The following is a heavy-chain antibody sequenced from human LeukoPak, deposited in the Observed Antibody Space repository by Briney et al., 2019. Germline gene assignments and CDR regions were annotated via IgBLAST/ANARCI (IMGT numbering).Heavy chain of an antibody. CDR2: INHSGST. V-gene: IGHV4-34*01. J-gene: IGHJ4*02. CDR3: ARGLGGRYCSSTSCPKDY. CDR1: GGSFSGYY. Sequence: KTSETLSLTCAVYGGSFSGYYWSWIRQPPGKGLEWIGEINHSGSTNYNPSLKSRVTISVDTSKNQFSLKLSSVTAADTAVYYCARGLGGRYCSSTSCPKDYWGQGTLVTVSS. D-gene: IGHD2-2*01.